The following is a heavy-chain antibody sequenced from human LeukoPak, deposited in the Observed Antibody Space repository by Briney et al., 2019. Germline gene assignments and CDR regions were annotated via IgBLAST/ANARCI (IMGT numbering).Heavy chain of an antibody. CDR3: AKGLFPVVAANWFDY. V-gene: IGHV3-23*01. CDR2: ISGSGGST. D-gene: IGHD2-15*01. Sequence: SGGSLRLSCAASGFTFDDYAMHWVRHAPGKGLEWVSGISGSGGSTYYADSVKGRFTISRDNSKKTLYLQMNSLRAEDTAVYYCAKGLFPVVAANWFDYWGQGTLVTVSS. CDR1: GFTFDDYA. J-gene: IGHJ4*02.